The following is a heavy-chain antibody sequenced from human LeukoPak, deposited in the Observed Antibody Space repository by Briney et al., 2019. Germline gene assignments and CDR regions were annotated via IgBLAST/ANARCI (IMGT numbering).Heavy chain of an antibody. V-gene: IGHV3-48*04. J-gene: IGHJ4*02. Sequence: GGSLRLSCAASGFTFSSYSMNWVRQAPGKGLEWVSYISSSSSTIYYADSVKGRFTISRDNAKNSLYLQMNSLRAEDTAVYYCAKAYDWLLSQYYFDYWGQGTLVTVSS. CDR3: AKAYDWLLSQYYFDY. CDR1: GFTFSSYS. CDR2: ISSSSSTI. D-gene: IGHD3-9*01.